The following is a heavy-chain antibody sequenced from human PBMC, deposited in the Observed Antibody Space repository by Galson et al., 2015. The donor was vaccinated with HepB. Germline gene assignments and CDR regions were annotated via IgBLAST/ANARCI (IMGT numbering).Heavy chain of an antibody. Sequence: SVKVSCKASGYTFTSYYMHWVRQAPGQGLEWMGIINPSGGSTSYAQKFQGRVTMTRDTSTSTVYMELSSLRSEDTAVYYCARDLFEGFGELLTWGQGTLVTVSS. CDR3: ARDLFEGFGELLT. V-gene: IGHV1-46*01. J-gene: IGHJ5*02. CDR1: GYTFTSYY. CDR2: INPSGGST. D-gene: IGHD3-10*01.